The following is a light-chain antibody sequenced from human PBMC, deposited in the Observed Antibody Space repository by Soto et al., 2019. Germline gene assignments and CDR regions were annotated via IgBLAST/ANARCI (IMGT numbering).Light chain of an antibody. CDR1: SSNIGAGYD. Sequence: QSVLTQPPSVPGAPGQRVTISCTGSSSNIGAGYDVHWYQQLPGTAPKLLIYGNSNRPSGVPDRFSGSKSGTSASLAITGLQAEDEADYYCQSYDSSLSGWVFGGGTKLTV. V-gene: IGLV1-40*01. CDR2: GNS. CDR3: QSYDSSLSGWV. J-gene: IGLJ3*02.